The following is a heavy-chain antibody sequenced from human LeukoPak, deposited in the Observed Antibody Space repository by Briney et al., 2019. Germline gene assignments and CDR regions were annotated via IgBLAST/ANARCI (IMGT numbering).Heavy chain of an antibody. CDR3: ARTPVSGHYFDY. CDR2: IYYSGST. CDR1: GGSISSGDYY. D-gene: IGHD5/OR15-5a*01. Sequence: SETLSLTCTVSGGSISSGDYYWSRIRQPPGKGLEWIGYIYYSGSTYYNPSLKSRVTISVDTSKNQFSLKLSSVTAADTAVYYCARTPVSGHYFDYWGQGTLVTVSS. J-gene: IGHJ4*02. V-gene: IGHV4-30-4*01.